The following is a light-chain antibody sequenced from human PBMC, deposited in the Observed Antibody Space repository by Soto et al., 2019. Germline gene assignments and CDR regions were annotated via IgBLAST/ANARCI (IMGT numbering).Light chain of an antibody. Sequence: EVVLTQSPGTLSLSPGEGATLSCRASQSVSSSYLAWYQQKPGQAPRLLIYGASSRATGIPDRFSGSGSGTDFTLTISRLEPEDFAVYYCQQYGSSPPGTFGQGTRLAIK. CDR3: QQYGSSPPGT. CDR1: QSVSSSY. V-gene: IGKV3-20*01. CDR2: GAS. J-gene: IGKJ5*01.